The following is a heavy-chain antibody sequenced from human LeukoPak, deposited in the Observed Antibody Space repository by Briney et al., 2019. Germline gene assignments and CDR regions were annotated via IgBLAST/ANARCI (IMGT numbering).Heavy chain of an antibody. J-gene: IGHJ4*02. CDR2: IIPIFGTA. CDR3: ARDNRYSYGLGPPTSVFDY. Sequence: SVKVSCKASGGTFSSYAISWVRQAPGQELEWMGGIIPIFGTANYAQKFQGRVTITADESTSTAYMELSSLRSEDTAVYYCARDNRYSYGLGPPTSVFDYWGQGTLVTVSS. CDR1: GGTFSSYA. V-gene: IGHV1-69*13. D-gene: IGHD5-18*01.